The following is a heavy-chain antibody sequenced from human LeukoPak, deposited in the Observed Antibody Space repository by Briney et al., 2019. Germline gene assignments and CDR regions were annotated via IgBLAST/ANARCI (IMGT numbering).Heavy chain of an antibody. CDR3: ARGPGIAAAGPFDY. CDR1: SGSFSGYY. Sequence: SETLSLTCAVYSGSFSGYYWSWIRQPPGKGLEWIGEINHSGSTNYNPSLKSRVTISVDTSKNQFSLKLSSVTAADTAVYYCARGPGIAAAGPFDYWGQGTLVTVSS. D-gene: IGHD6-13*01. J-gene: IGHJ4*02. CDR2: INHSGST. V-gene: IGHV4-34*01.